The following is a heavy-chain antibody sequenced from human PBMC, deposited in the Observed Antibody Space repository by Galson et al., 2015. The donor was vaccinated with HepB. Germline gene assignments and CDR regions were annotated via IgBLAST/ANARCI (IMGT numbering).Heavy chain of an antibody. Sequence: SGAEVKKPGESLRISCKGSGYTFSNYWIVWVRQMPGQGLEWMGMIYAADSDTRYSPSFQGQVTISADKSISTAYLQWGSLAASDAAIYYCARLGITATETWFDPWGQGTQVTVSS. J-gene: IGHJ5*02. V-gene: IGHV5-51*01. CDR1: GYTFSNYW. CDR2: IYAADSDT. CDR3: ARLGITATETWFDP. D-gene: IGHD6-13*01.